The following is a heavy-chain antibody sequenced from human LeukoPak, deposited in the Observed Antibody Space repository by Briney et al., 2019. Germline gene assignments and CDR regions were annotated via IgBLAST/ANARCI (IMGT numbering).Heavy chain of an antibody. CDR3: ARDMSTRVTPISYAFDV. V-gene: IGHV1-69*04. CDR2: IIPILGIA. CDR1: GGTFSSYA. D-gene: IGHD4-23*01. J-gene: IGHJ3*01. Sequence: GASVKVSCKASGGTFSSYAISWVRQAPGQGLEWMGRIIPILGIANYAQKFQGRVTITADESTSTAYMELSSLRSEDTAVYYCARDMSTRVTPISYAFDVWGQGTMVTVSS.